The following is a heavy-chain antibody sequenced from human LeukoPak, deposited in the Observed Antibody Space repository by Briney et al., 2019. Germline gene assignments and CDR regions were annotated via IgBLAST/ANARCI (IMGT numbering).Heavy chain of an antibody. V-gene: IGHV4-39*01. J-gene: IGHJ5*01. Sequence: PSETLSLTRTVSGGSVSSSSYYWGWIRQPPGKGLEWIGSVYYSGSTYYNPSLKSRVTISVDTSKNQFSLKLSSVTAADTALYYCARRLRGFDSWGQGTLVTVSS. D-gene: IGHD5-12*01. CDR1: GGSVSSSSYY. CDR3: ARRLRGFDS. CDR2: VYYSGST.